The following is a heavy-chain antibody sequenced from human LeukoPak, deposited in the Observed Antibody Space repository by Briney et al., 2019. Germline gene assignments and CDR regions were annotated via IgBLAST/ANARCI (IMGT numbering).Heavy chain of an antibody. CDR3: ARQTGLLDY. J-gene: IGHJ4*02. CDR2: IKEDGSEK. Sequence: PGGSLRLSCAASGFFFSSYWMSWVRQAPGKGLEWVAYIKEDGSEKYYVGSVKGRFTISRDNAKNSLYLQMNSLRAEDTAVYYCARQTGLLDYWGQGTLVTVSS. D-gene: IGHD3-9*01. CDR1: GFFFSSYW. V-gene: IGHV3-7*03.